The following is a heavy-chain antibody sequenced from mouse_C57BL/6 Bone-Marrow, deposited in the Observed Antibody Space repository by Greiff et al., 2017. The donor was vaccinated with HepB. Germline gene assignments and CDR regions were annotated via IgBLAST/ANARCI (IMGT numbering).Heavy chain of an antibody. V-gene: IGHV1-81*01. D-gene: IGHD2-3*01. CDR2: IYPRSGNT. J-gene: IGHJ3*01. Sequence: VQLQQSGAELARPGASVKLSCKASGYTFTSYGISWVKQRTGQGLEWIGEIYPRSGNTYYYEKFKGKATLTADKSSSTAYMELRSLTSEDSAVYFCARHGYSFAYWGQGTLVTVSA. CDR3: ARHGYSFAY. CDR1: GYTFTSYG.